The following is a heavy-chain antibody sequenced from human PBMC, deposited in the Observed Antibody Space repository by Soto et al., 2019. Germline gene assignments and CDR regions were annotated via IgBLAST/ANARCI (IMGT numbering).Heavy chain of an antibody. CDR3: AKRSPFSVYSESMDV. D-gene: IGHD5-12*01. V-gene: IGHV3-23*01. J-gene: IGHJ6*04. Sequence: EVQLLESGGGLVQPGGSLRLSCAASGFTFSSYAMSWVRQAPGKGLEWASAISGSGGSTYYADSVKGRFTISRDNTKNTLYLQMNSLRAEDTAVYYCAKRSPFSVYSESMDVWGKGTTVTVSS. CDR1: GFTFSSYA. CDR2: ISGSGGST.